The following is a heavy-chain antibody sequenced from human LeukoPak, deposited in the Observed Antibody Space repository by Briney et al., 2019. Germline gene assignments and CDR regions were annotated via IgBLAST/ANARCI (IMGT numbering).Heavy chain of an antibody. V-gene: IGHV1-46*01. CDR3: ARPLFCAFDNCGYWLDP. CDR2: INPNGDAT. CDR1: GYTFTKNL. J-gene: IGHJ5*02. Sequence: ASVKVSCKTSGYTFTKNLIHWVRQAPGQGLEWVGTINPNGDATNYAPRLQGRLTLTQDTSTSTVYMELRGLTPDDTAVYYCARPLFCAFDNCGYWLDPWGPGTLVTVSS. D-gene: IGHD1-20*01.